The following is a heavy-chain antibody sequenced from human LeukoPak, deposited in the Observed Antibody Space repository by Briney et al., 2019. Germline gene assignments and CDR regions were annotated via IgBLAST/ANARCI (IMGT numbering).Heavy chain of an antibody. Sequence: SETLSLTCAVYGGSFSGYYWSWIRQPPGKGLEWIGEINHSGSTNYNPSLKSRVTISVDTSKNQFSLKLSSVTAADTGVYYCARADIGFYYPSYYFDYWGQGTLVTVSS. CDR2: INHSGST. J-gene: IGHJ4*02. V-gene: IGHV4-34*01. CDR1: GGSFSGYY. CDR3: ARADIGFYYPSYYFDY. D-gene: IGHD3-22*01.